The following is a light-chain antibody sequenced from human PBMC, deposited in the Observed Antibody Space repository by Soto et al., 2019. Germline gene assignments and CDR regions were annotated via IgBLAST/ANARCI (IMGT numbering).Light chain of an antibody. CDR2: AAT. CDR3: QQSYTSPFT. V-gene: IGKV1-39*01. CDR1: QTVSSH. Sequence: IPMTQSPSSLSASVGDRVTMTCRAGQTVSSHLNWYQQKPGRAPKLLIYAATLLQSGVPSRFSGSGYGEDFTLTISSLQPEDFATYFCQQSYTSPFTFGPGTKVDIK. J-gene: IGKJ3*01.